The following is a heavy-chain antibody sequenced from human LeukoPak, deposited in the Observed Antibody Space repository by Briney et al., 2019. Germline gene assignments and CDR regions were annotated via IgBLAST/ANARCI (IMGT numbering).Heavy chain of an antibody. Sequence: GSLRLSCAASGFTFSSYEMNWVRQAPGKGLEWVSYISSSGSTIYYADSVKGRFTISRDNAKNSLYLQMNSLRAEDTAVYYCARCDVLRYFDWSRPFDYWGQGTLVTVSS. CDR3: ARCDVLRYFDWSRPFDY. CDR2: ISSSGSTI. J-gene: IGHJ4*02. CDR1: GFTFSSYE. D-gene: IGHD3-9*01. V-gene: IGHV3-48*03.